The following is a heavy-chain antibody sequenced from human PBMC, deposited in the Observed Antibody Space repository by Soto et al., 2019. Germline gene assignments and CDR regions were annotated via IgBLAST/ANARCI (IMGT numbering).Heavy chain of an antibody. CDR2: MNEDGSER. V-gene: IGHV3-7*03. CDR3: ARDRAYRRFDY. CDR1: GFSFSSAW. J-gene: IGHJ4*02. Sequence: EVQLVESGGGLVQPGGSLRLSCAVSGFSFSSAWMTWIRQAPGKGLERVAIMNEDGSERYYVDSVKGRFTISRDNAKNALFLQMTSLRVEDTAVYFCARDRAYRRFDYWGQGSLVTVSS. D-gene: IGHD4-4*01.